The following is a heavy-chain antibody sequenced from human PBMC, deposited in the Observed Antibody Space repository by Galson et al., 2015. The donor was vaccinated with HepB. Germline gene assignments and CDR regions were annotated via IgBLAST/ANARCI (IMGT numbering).Heavy chain of an antibody. Sequence: SLRLSCAASGFTVSSNHMNWVRQAPGKGLEWVSIIYSNGMTFYADSVKGRFTISRDNSKNTLYLQMNNLTTEVTAVYYCARDDTEGDYWGQGTLVTVSS. J-gene: IGHJ4*02. CDR3: ARDDTEGDY. CDR1: GFTVSSNH. D-gene: IGHD1-14*01. CDR2: IYSNGMT. V-gene: IGHV3-66*03.